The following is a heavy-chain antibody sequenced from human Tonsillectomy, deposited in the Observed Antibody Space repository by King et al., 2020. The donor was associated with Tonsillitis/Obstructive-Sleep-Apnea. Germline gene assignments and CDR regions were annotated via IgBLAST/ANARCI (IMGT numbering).Heavy chain of an antibody. J-gene: IGHJ4*02. CDR3: AKAMVQGIIITIFDY. Sequence: VQLVESGGGLVQPGGSLRLSCSASGITFSSYAMSWVRQAPGKGLEWVSTISGGVGSTYYADSVKGRFTISRDNSKNTLYLQMNSLKAEDTAVYYCAKAMVQGIIITIFDYWGQGTLVTVSS. D-gene: IGHD3-10*01. CDR2: ISGGVGST. CDR1: GITFSSYA. V-gene: IGHV3-23*04.